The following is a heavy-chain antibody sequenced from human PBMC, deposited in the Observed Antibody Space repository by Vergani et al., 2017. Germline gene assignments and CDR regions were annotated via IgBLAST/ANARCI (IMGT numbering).Heavy chain of an antibody. CDR2: INHSGST. V-gene: IGHV4-39*07. CDR1: GGSISSSSYY. J-gene: IGHJ6*02. CDR3: ARVSFFQGYYYYYGMDV. Sequence: QLQLQESGPGLVKPSETLSLTCTVSGGSISSSSYYWGWIRQPPGKGLEWIGEINHSGSTNYNPSLKSRVTISVDTSKNQFSLKLSSVTAADTAVYYCARVSFFQGYYYYYGMDVWGQGTTVTVSS. D-gene: IGHD2/OR15-2a*01.